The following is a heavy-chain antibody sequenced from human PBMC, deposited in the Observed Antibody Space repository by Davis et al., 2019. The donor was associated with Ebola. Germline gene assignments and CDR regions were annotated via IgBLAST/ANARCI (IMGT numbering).Heavy chain of an antibody. CDR3: ARAAYCSGGSCYFYGMDV. CDR2: IKPDGTEI. CDR1: GFTFSSYW. V-gene: IGHV3-7*01. J-gene: IGHJ6*04. Sequence: GESLKISCAASGFTFSSYWMSWVRQAPGKGLEWVANIKPDGTEIHYLGSVKGRFTISRDNAKNSLYLQMDSLRAEDTAVYHCARAAYCSGGSCYFYGMDVWGKGTTVTVSS. D-gene: IGHD2-15*01.